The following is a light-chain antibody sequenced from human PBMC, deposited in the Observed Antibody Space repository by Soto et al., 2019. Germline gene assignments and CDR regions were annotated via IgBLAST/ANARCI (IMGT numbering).Light chain of an antibody. J-gene: IGLJ2*01. CDR1: SSDVGVYDY. CDR3: TSYAGNDTPFV. Sequence: QSALTQPPSASGSPGQSVTISCTGTSSDVGVYDYVSWYQQHPGTAPKLMIFEVNKRPSGVPNRFSGSKSGNTASLTVSGLQAEDEADYDCTSYAGNDTPFVFGGGTKVTVL. CDR2: EVN. V-gene: IGLV2-8*01.